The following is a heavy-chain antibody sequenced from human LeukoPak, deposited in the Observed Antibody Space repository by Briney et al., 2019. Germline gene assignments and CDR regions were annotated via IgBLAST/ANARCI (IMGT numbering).Heavy chain of an antibody. CDR3: ARDPTITVTTISPYYYYGMDV. D-gene: IGHD4-11*01. Sequence: PSETLSLTCAVSGGSISSGGYSWSWIRQPPGKGLEWIGYIYHSGSTNYNPSLKSRVTISVDKSKNQFSLKLSSVTAADTAVYYCARDPTITVTTISPYYYYGMDVWGQGTTVTVSS. CDR2: IYHSGST. V-gene: IGHV4-30-2*01. CDR1: GGSISSGGYS. J-gene: IGHJ6*02.